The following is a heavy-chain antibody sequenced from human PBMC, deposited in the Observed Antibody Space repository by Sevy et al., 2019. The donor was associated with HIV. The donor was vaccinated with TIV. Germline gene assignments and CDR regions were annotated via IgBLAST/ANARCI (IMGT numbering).Heavy chain of an antibody. CDR1: GFSFSGSA. D-gene: IGHD3-3*01. J-gene: IGHJ6*02. CDR2: IRSKANSYAT. CDR3: TSATNPYYDFWSGHYYYYGMDV. V-gene: IGHV3-73*01. Sequence: GGSLRLSCAASGFSFSGSAMHWVRQASGKGLEWVGRIRSKANSYATAYAASVKGRFTISRDDSKNTAYLQMNSLKTEDTAVYYCTSATNPYYDFWSGHYYYYGMDVWGQRTTVTVSS.